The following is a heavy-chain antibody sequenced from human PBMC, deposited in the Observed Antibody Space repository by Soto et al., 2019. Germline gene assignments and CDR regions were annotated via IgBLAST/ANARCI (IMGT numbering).Heavy chain of an antibody. CDR2: VRGNGDPP. CDR1: GFTFSSYW. V-gene: IGHV3-64D*06. Sequence: GGSLRLSCAASGFTFSSYWMSWVRQAPGKGLEYISGVRGNGDPPFYADSVKGRFTISRDNSKDTLYLQMSSLSADDAAMYYCVKSRGGNNFDFFDWGQGTLVTVSS. J-gene: IGHJ4*02. CDR3: VKSRGGNNFDFFD. D-gene: IGHD2-15*01.